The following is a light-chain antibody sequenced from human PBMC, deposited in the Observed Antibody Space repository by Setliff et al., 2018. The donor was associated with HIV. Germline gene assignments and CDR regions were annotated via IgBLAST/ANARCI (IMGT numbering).Light chain of an antibody. CDR2: DVS. J-gene: IGLJ1*01. CDR1: SSDVGGYNY. V-gene: IGLV2-14*03. Sequence: QSALAQPASVSGSPGQSITISCTGTSSDVGGYNYVSWYQQHPGKVPKLIIFDVSERPSGVSHRFSGSKSGNTASLTISGLQTEDEADYFCASYRSPATYVFGIGTKVTVL. CDR3: ASYRSPATYV.